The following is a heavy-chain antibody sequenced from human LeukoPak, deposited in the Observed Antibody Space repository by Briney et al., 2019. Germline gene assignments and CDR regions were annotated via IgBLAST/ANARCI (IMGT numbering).Heavy chain of an antibody. J-gene: IGHJ5*02. D-gene: IGHD3-9*01. Sequence: GGPLRLSCAASGFTFSSYWMSWVRQAPGKGLEWVANIKQDGSEKYYVDSVKGRFTISRDNAKNSLSLQMNSLRAEDTAVYYCARDLDTYDILTGYVSWGQGTLVTVSS. CDR1: GFTFSSYW. CDR3: ARDLDTYDILTGYVS. CDR2: IKQDGSEK. V-gene: IGHV3-7*01.